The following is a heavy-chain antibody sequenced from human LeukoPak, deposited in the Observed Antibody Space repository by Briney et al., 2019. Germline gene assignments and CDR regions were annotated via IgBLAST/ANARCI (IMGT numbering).Heavy chain of an antibody. D-gene: IGHD1-7*01. CDR3: AKDRLTGTAINDDAFDI. CDR2: IWYDGNNK. Sequence: SRRSLRLSCAASGFTFSIYGMHWVRQAPGKGLEWVAVIWYDGNNKYYADSVKGRFTISRDNSKNTLYLQMNSLRAEDTAVYYCAKDRLTGTAINDDAFDIWGQGTMLTVSS. J-gene: IGHJ3*02. V-gene: IGHV3-33*06. CDR1: GFTFSIYG.